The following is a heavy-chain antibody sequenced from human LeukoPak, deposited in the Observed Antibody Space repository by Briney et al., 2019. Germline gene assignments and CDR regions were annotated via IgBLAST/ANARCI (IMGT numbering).Heavy chain of an antibody. V-gene: IGHV3-11*01. D-gene: IGHD3-9*01. CDR2: IRSSGSTI. Sequence: PGGSLRLSCAASGFTFSDYYMSWIRQAPGKGLEGVSYIRSSGSTIYYADSVKGRFTISRDNAKNSLYLQLNSLRAEDTALYYCARGSRETIYYFDYWGQGTLVTVSS. CDR1: GFTFSDYY. CDR3: ARGSRETIYYFDY. J-gene: IGHJ4*02.